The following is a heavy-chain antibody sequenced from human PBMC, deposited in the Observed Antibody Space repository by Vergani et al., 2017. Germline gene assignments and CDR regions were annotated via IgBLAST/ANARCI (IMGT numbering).Heavy chain of an antibody. Sequence: QLQLQESGPGLVKPPATLSLTCSVSGASIRSSNYYWGWIRQPPGKGLEWIASIYYSGITYYNPSLKSRVTISVDTSKNQFSLKLSSVTAADTAVYFCARHSTVEWLVKLGWIDPWGQGILVTVSS. J-gene: IGHJ5*02. CDR1: GASIRSSNYY. V-gene: IGHV4-39*01. D-gene: IGHD6-19*01. CDR2: IYYSGIT. CDR3: ARHSTVEWLVKLGWIDP.